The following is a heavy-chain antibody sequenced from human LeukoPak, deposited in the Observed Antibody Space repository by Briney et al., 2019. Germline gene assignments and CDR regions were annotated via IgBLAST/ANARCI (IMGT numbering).Heavy chain of an antibody. CDR1: GGSISSYY. D-gene: IGHD3-10*01. V-gene: IGHV4-59*01. Sequence: SETLSLTCTVSGGSISSYYWSWIRQPPGKGLEWIGYIYYSGSTNYNPSLKSRVTISVDTSKNQFSLKLSSVTAADTAVYYCARCVARGPLGLFDIWGQGTMVTVSS. J-gene: IGHJ3*02. CDR3: ARCVARGPLGLFDI. CDR2: IYYSGST.